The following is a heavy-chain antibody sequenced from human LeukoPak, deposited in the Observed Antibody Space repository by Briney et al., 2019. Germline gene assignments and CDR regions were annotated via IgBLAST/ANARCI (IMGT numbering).Heavy chain of an antibody. Sequence: SETLSLTCTVPGGSISSGDYYWSWIRQPPGKGLEWIGYIYYSGSTYYNPSLKSRVTISVDTSKNQFSLKLSSVTAADTAVYYCARDAGGSYSGPQYFQHWGQGTLVTVSS. CDR2: IYYSGST. J-gene: IGHJ1*01. CDR3: ARDAGGSYSGPQYFQH. V-gene: IGHV4-30-4*08. CDR1: GGSISSGDYY. D-gene: IGHD1-26*01.